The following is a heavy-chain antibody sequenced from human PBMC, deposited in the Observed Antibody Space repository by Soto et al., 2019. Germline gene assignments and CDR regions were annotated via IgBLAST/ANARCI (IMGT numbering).Heavy chain of an antibody. CDR3: TTERMVAATPVPDY. CDR1: GFTFSNAW. D-gene: IGHD2-15*01. V-gene: IGHV3-15*07. J-gene: IGHJ4*02. Sequence: EVQLVESGGGLVKPGGSLRLSCAASGFTFSNAWMNWVRQAPGKGLEWVGRIKSKTDGGTTDYAAPVKGRFTISRDDSKNTLYLQMNSLKTEDTVVYYCTTERMVAATPVPDYWGQGTLVTVSS. CDR2: IKSKTDGGTT.